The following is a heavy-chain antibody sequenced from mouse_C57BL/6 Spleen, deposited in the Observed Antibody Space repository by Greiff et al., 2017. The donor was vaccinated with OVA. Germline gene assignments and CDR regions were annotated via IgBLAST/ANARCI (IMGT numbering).Heavy chain of an antibody. CDR3: ARYGSRYYFDY. V-gene: IGHV5-4*03. J-gene: IGHJ2*01. CDR2: ISDGGSYT. CDR1: GFTFSSYA. D-gene: IGHD1-1*01. Sequence: EVMLVESGGGLVKPGGSLKLSCAASGFTFSSYAMSWVRQTPEKRLEWVATISDGGSYTYYPDNVKGRFTISRDNAKNNLYLQMSHLKSEDTAMYYCARYGSRYYFDYWGQGTTLTVSS.